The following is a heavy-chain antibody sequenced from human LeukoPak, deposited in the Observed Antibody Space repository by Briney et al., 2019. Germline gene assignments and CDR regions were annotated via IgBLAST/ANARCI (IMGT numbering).Heavy chain of an antibody. CDR1: GYTFTSHY. J-gene: IGHJ4*02. V-gene: IGHV1-46*01. D-gene: IGHD1-14*01. CDR3: VRGTGTSFGYFDY. CDR2: INPNGGST. Sequence: GASVKVSCKASGYTFTSHYIHWVRQAPGQGLEWMGIINPNGGSTGYAQKFQGRVTLTRDAPTSTVYMELSSLRSEDTAVYYCVRGTGTSFGYFDYWGQGTLVTVSS.